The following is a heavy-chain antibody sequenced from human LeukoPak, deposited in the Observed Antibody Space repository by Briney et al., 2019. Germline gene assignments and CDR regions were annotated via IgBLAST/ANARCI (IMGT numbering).Heavy chain of an antibody. Sequence: AGGSLRLSCAASGFTLSSSGIHWVRQAPGKGLEWLAAISNDGINKYFADSVKGRFTISRDNSRNTVSLQLNSLRAEDTAVYFCAKVGGVPTTDYWGQGTLVTVSS. V-gene: IGHV3-30*18. CDR2: ISNDGINK. J-gene: IGHJ4*02. CDR3: AKVGGVPTTDY. CDR1: GFTLSSSG. D-gene: IGHD5-12*01.